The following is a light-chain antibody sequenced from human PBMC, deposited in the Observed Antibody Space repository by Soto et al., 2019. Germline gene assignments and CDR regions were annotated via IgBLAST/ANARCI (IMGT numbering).Light chain of an antibody. CDR3: QQYNNWPPT. Sequence: EIVMTQSPATLSVSPGERATLSCRTSKSASSNLAWYQQKPGQAPRLLIYGASTRATGIPARFSGIRSATDFTLTISSLQSEDFALYYCQQYNNWPPTFGQGTRLEIK. CDR2: GAS. J-gene: IGKJ5*01. V-gene: IGKV3-15*01. CDR1: KSASSN.